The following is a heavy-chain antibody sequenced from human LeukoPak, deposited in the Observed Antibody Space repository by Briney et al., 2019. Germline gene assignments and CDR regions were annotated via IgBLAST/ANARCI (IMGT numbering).Heavy chain of an antibody. CDR2: ISYDGSNK. CDR1: GFTFSSYA. CDR3: AKGRYDTDY. J-gene: IGHJ4*02. V-gene: IGHV3-30*04. D-gene: IGHD1-1*01. Sequence: PGRSLRLSCAASGFTFSSYAMHWVRQAPGKGLEWVAVISYDGSNKYYPDSVKGRFTISRDNSKNTVYLQMNSLRAEDTALYYCAKGRYDTDYWGQGTLVIVSS.